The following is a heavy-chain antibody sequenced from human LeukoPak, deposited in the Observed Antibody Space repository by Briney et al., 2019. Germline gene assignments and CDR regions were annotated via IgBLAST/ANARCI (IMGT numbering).Heavy chain of an antibody. CDR1: GFPFVKSW. D-gene: IGHD2-2*01. V-gene: IGHV3-74*03. Sequence: GGSLRLSCVASGFPFVKSWMHWVRQAPGKGLVWISRIHNDGSGTTYADSVKGRFTISRDNAKNTVFLQMNSLTVEDTGTYYCVKDQNYQLRLWGQGTLVTVSS. J-gene: IGHJ4*02. CDR3: VKDQNYQLRL. CDR2: IHNDGSGT.